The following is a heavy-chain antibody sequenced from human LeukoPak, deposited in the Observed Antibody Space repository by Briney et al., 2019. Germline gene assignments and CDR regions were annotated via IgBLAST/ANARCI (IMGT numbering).Heavy chain of an antibody. Sequence: SETLSLTCTVSGGSIGTYYWSWIRQPPGKGLEWIGYFFYTGNTSYNPSLKSRVTISTGTSRNQFSLKLSSVTAADTALYYCARSAYYDILTGYPHYFDYWGQGALVTVSS. CDR1: GGSIGTYY. D-gene: IGHD3-9*01. J-gene: IGHJ4*02. CDR2: FFYTGNT. CDR3: ARSAYYDILTGYPHYFDY. V-gene: IGHV4-59*01.